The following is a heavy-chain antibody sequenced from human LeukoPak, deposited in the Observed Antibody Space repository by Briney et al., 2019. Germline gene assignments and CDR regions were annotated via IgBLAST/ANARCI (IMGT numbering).Heavy chain of an antibody. J-gene: IGHJ6*03. CDR2: IYYSGST. Sequence: PSETLSLTCTVSGGSISTYYWNWIRQPPGKGLEWIGSIYYSGSTYYNPSLKSRVTISVDTSKNQFSLKLSSVTAADTAVYYCARHRHSSGWYNYYYYYMDVWGKGTTVTISS. CDR1: GGSISTYY. CDR3: ARHRHSSGWYNYYYYYMDV. V-gene: IGHV4-59*05. D-gene: IGHD6-19*01.